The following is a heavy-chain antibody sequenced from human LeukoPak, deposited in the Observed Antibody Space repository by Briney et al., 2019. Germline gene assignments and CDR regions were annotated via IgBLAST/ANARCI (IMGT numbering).Heavy chain of an antibody. CDR2: ITYDGSSE. CDR3: AKEGIVVVGDYFDY. J-gene: IGHJ4*02. V-gene: IGHV3-30*02. Sequence: GGSLRLSCAASGFTFGNCGMHWVRQAPGKGLEWVAFITYDGSSEYYVDSVRGRLTISRDNSKNTLYLQMNSLRAEDTAVYYCAKEGIVVVGDYFDYWGQGTLVTVSS. D-gene: IGHD2-2*01. CDR1: GFTFGNCG.